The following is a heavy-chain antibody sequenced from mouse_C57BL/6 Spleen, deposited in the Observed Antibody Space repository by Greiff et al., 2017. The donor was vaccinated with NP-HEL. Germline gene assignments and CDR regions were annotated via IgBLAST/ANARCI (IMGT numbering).Heavy chain of an antibody. Sequence: EVQLQQSGPELVKPGASVKIPCKASGYTFTDYNMDWVKQSHGKSLEWIGDINPNNGGTIYNQKFKGKATLTVDKSSSTAYMETRSLTADDPAGYYGAGEGNYYYGSSRFAYWGQGTLVTVSA. J-gene: IGHJ3*01. V-gene: IGHV1-18*01. CDR3: AGEGNYYYGSSRFAY. CDR1: GYTFTDYN. D-gene: IGHD1-1*01. CDR2: INPNNGGT.